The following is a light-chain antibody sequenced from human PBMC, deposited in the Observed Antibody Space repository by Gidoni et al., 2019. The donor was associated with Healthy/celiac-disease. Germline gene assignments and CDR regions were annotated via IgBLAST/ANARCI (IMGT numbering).Light chain of an antibody. J-gene: IGKJ2*01. CDR2: KAS. CDR1: QSISSW. Sequence: DIQMTQSPSTLSASVGDRVTITCRASQSISSWLAWYQQKPGKAPKLLIYKASSLESGVPSRFSGSGSGTEFTLTISRLQPDDFATYYCQPYNSYSGTFGQGTKLEIK. CDR3: QPYNSYSGT. V-gene: IGKV1-5*03.